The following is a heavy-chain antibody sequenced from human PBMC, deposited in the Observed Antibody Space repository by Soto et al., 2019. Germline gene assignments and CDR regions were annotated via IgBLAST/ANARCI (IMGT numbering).Heavy chain of an antibody. CDR2: IIPIFGTA. V-gene: IGHV1-69*13. D-gene: IGHD2-2*01. Sequence: SVKVSCKASGGTFSSYAISWVRQAPGQGLEWMGGIIPIFGTANYAQKFQGRVTITADESTSTAYMELSSLRSEDTAVYYCARNNVVPDAMYAYWGQGTLVTVSS. CDR3: ARNNVVPDAMYAY. CDR1: GGTFSSYA. J-gene: IGHJ4*02.